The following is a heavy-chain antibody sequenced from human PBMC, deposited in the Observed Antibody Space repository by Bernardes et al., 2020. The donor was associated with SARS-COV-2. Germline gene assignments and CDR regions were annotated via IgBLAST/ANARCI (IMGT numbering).Heavy chain of an antibody. Sequence: GSLRLSCAASGFTFSSYGMHWVRQAPGKGLEWVAVIWYDGSNKYYADSVKGRFTISRDNSKNTLYLQMNSLRAEDTAVYYCARDSGVVVITVGFDYWGQGTLVTVSS. J-gene: IGHJ4*02. CDR2: IWYDGSNK. CDR1: GFTFSSYG. CDR3: ARDSGVVVITVGFDY. D-gene: IGHD3-22*01. V-gene: IGHV3-33*01.